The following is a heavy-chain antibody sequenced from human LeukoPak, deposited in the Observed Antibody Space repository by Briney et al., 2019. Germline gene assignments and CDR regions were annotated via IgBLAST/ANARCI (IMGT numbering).Heavy chain of an antibody. CDR3: ARDSRIAAAGLDY. J-gene: IGHJ4*02. D-gene: IGHD6-13*01. CDR2: IYYSGST. Sequence: SQTLSLACTVSGGSISSGGYYWSWIRQHPGKGLEWIGYIYYSGSTYYNPSLKSRVTISVDTSKNQFSLKLSSVTAADTAVYYCARDSRIAAAGLDYWGQGTLVTVSS. CDR1: GGSISSGGYY. V-gene: IGHV4-31*03.